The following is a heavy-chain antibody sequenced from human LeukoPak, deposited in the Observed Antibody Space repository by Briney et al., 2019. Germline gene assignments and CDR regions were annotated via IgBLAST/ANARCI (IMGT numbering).Heavy chain of an antibody. V-gene: IGHV1-69*05. D-gene: IGHD3-22*01. CDR2: IIPIFGTA. Sequence: SVKVSCXASGGTFSSYAISWVRQAPGQGLEWMGGIIPIFGTANYAQKFQGGVTITTDESTSTAYTELSSLRSEDTAVYYCARDRYYDSSGIRGDWFDPWGQGSLVTVSS. CDR3: ARDRYYDSSGIRGDWFDP. CDR1: GGTFSSYA. J-gene: IGHJ5*02.